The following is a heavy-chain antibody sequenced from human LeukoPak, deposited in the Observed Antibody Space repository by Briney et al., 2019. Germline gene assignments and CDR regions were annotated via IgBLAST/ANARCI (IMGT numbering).Heavy chain of an antibody. V-gene: IGHV3-53*01. CDR1: GVSVSSNY. D-gene: IGHD4-11*01. CDR3: ARGTVTIGYFDY. CDR2: IYSGGRT. J-gene: IGHJ4*02. Sequence: PGGSLRLSCTASGVSVSSNYMSWVRQAPGKGLEWVSVIYSGGRTDYADSVKGRFTISRDNSKNTVYLQMNGLRAEDTAIYSCARGTVTIGYFDYWGQGTLVTVSS.